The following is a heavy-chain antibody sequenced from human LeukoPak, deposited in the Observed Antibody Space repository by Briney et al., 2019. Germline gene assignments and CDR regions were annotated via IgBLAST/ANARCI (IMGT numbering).Heavy chain of an antibody. V-gene: IGHV3-48*01. J-gene: IGHJ4*02. CDR3: ARARRDYGRSFDY. Sequence: PGGSLRLSCAASGFTFSSYSMNWVRQAPGKGLEWVSYISSSSSTIYYADSVKGRFTISRDNAKNSLYLQMNSLRAEDTAMYYCARARRDYGRSFDYWGQGTLVTVSS. CDR2: ISSSSSTI. D-gene: IGHD4-17*01. CDR1: GFTFSSYS.